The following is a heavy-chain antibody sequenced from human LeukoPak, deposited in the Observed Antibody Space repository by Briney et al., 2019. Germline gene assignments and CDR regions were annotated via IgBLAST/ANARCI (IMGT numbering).Heavy chain of an antibody. CDR1: GFSFSSYS. CDR2: ISSSSSYI. CDR3: ARGDDTATVSGGYNWFDP. Sequence: GGSLRLSCAASGFSFSSYSMNWVRQAPGKGLEWVSCISSSSSYIYYADSVKGRFTISRDNANNSLYLQMNSLTVEDTAVYYCARGDDTATVSGGYNWFDPWGQGTLVTVSS. J-gene: IGHJ5*02. V-gene: IGHV3-21*01. D-gene: IGHD5-18*01.